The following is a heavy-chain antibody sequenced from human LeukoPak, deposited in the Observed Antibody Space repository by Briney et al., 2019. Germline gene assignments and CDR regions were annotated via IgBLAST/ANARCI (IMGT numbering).Heavy chain of an antibody. D-gene: IGHD3-22*01. Sequence: GGSLRLSCAASGFTFSSYGMSWVRQAPGKGLEWVSAITATSSSTHDADSVQGRFTISRDNSKNTLYLQMNSLRAEDTAVYYCAKGANDYYDSSGYGYWGQGTLVTVSS. CDR3: AKGANDYYDSSGYGY. V-gene: IGHV3-23*01. CDR1: GFTFSSYG. J-gene: IGHJ4*02. CDR2: ITATSSST.